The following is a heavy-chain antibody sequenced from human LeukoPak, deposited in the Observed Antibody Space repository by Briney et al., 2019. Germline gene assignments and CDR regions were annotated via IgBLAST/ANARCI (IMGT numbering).Heavy chain of an antibody. Sequence: PGGSLRLSCAASGFTFSSYGMHWVRQAPGKGLEWVAVISYDGSNKYYADSVKGRFTISRDNSKNTLYLQMNSLRAEDTAVYYCAKDSYIAAAGNVLDYWGQGNLVTVSS. CDR2: ISYDGSNK. J-gene: IGHJ4*02. D-gene: IGHD6-13*01. V-gene: IGHV3-30*18. CDR1: GFTFSSYG. CDR3: AKDSYIAAAGNVLDY.